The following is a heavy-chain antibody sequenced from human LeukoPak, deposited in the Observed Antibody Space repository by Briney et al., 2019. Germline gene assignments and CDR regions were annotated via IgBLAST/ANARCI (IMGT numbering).Heavy chain of an antibody. D-gene: IGHD5-12*01. V-gene: IGHV4-34*01. J-gene: IGHJ4*02. CDR1: GGSFSGYY. CDR2: INHGGST. CDR3: ARVGESGYGSYYSDY. Sequence: SETLSLTCAVYGGSFSGYYWSWIRQPPGKGLEWIGEINHGGSTNYNPSLKSRVTISVDTSKNQFSLKLSSVTAADTAVYYCARVGESGYGSYYSDYWGQGTLVTVSS.